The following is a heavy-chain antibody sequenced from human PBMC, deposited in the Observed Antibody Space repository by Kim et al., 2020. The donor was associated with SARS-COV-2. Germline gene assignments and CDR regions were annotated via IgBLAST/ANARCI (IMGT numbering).Heavy chain of an antibody. D-gene: IGHD3-3*01. J-gene: IGHJ4*02. CDR3: AKDTRRVLWN. V-gene: IGHV3-23*01. CDR2: ISGNGGTT. CDR1: GFTFSSSA. Sequence: GGSLRLSCAASGFTFSSSAMSWVRQAPGKGLEWVSVISGNGGTTFYADSVKGRFTISRDNSKNTLYLQMNSLRAEDTAVFYCAKDTRRVLWNWGQGTLVTVSS.